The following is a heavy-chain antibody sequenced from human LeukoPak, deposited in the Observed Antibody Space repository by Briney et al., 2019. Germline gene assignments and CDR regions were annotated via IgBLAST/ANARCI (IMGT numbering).Heavy chain of an antibody. CDR3: ARGVYYSNPYYYYYMDV. V-gene: IGHV1-69*02. J-gene: IGHJ6*03. CDR1: GGTFSSYT. Sequence: SSVKVSCKASGGTFSSYTISWVRQAPGQGLEWMGRIIPILGIANYAQKSQGRVTITADKSTSTAYMELSSLRSEDTAVYYCARGVYYSNPYYYYYMDVWGKGTTVTVSS. CDR2: IIPILGIA. D-gene: IGHD4-11*01.